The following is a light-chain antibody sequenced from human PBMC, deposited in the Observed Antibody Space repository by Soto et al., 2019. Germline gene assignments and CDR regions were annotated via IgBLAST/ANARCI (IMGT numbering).Light chain of an antibody. J-gene: IGKJ1*01. CDR2: DAS. V-gene: IGKV1-5*01. CDR3: QHYNSYSEA. Sequence: DIQLTQSPSTLPASVGDSVTITCRASQSISSWLAWHQQKPGKAPKLLIYDASSLKSGVPSGFSGSGSGTHFTLTINNLQPEDFATYYCQHYNSYSEAFGQGTKVDIK. CDR1: QSISSW.